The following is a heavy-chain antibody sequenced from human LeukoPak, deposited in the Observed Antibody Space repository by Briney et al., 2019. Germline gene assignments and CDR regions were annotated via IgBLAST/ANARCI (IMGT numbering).Heavy chain of an antibody. J-gene: IGHJ4*02. V-gene: IGHV3-23*01. CDR3: AKGGY. CDR2: ISSNGRST. CDR1: RFTFKNYA. Sequence: PGGSLRLSCAASRFTFKNYAMNWVRQAPGKGLEWVADISSNGRSTYYSDSAKGRFTISRDNSKNTLYLQMNNLRVDDTAIYYCAKGGYWGQGTLVTVSS.